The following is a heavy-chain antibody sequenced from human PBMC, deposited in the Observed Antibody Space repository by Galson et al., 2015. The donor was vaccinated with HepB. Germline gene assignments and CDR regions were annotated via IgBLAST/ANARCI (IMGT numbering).Heavy chain of an antibody. CDR1: GDTFTSHA. CDR2: SYATSAYT. Sequence: SVKVSCKASGDTFTSHAMHWVRQAPGQRVEWMGWSYATSAYTKYAQEFQGRVTITRDTSASTAHMELSNLKSDDMGVYYCAREVAVAGLRSFDNWCQVTLVA. D-gene: IGHD6-19*01. J-gene: IGHJ4*02. CDR3: AREVAVAGLRSFDN. V-gene: IGHV1-3*02.